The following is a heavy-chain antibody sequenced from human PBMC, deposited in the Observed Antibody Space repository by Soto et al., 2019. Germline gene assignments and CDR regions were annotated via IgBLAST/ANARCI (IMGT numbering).Heavy chain of an antibody. CDR1: GGSISSYY. CDR3: ASMIGDPVLSFDS. CDR2: IFYSGST. Sequence: QVQLQESGPGLVKPSETLSLTCTVSGGSISSYYWSWIRQPPGKGLEWIGFIFYSGSTSYNPSLXXRXXISIDTSEYQFSLKLNSVTAAGTAVYYCASMIGDPVLSFDSWGQGTLVAVSS. D-gene: IGHD3-10*02. J-gene: IGHJ5*01. V-gene: IGHV4-59*01.